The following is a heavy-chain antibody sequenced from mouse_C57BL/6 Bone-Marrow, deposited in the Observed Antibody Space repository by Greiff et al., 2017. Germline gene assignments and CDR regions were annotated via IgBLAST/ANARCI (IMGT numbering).Heavy chain of an antibody. V-gene: IGHV1-82*01. CDR1: GYAFSSSW. CDR2: IYPGDGDT. CDR3: ARWLLLDY. Sequence: VQLKQSGPELVKPGASVKISCKASGYAFSSSWMNWVKQRPGKGLEWIGRIYPGDGDTNYNGKFKGKATLTADKSSSTAYMQLSSLTSEDSAVXFCARWLLLDYGGQGTTLTVSS. D-gene: IGHD2-3*01. J-gene: IGHJ2*01.